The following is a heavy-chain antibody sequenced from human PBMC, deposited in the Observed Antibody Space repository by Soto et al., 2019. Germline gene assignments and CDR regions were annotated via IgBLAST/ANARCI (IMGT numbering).Heavy chain of an antibody. J-gene: IGHJ4*02. Sequence: QVQLVESGGGVVQPGTSLRLSCAASGFTFSTYGMHWVRQAPGKGLDWVALIRYDGSRTHYAESVKGRFTISRDNSKNTLLLQMNSLRVEDTAVYYWAREQIGVAGSTYDYWGQGTLVTVSS. V-gene: IGHV3-33*01. CDR1: GFTFSTYG. CDR2: IRYDGSRT. CDR3: AREQIGVAGSTYDY. D-gene: IGHD6-19*01.